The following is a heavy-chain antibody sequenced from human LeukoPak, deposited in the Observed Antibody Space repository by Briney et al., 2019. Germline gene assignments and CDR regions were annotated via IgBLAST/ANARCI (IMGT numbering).Heavy chain of an antibody. Sequence: PGGSLRLSCAASGFTFSSYAMSWVRQAPGKGLEWVSSISSSSSYIDYADSVKGRFTISRDNAKNSLYLQMNSLRAEDTAVYYCAKDGLDYGKHGGVDYWGQGTLVTVSS. D-gene: IGHD4/OR15-4a*01. CDR3: AKDGLDYGKHGGVDY. CDR2: ISSSSSYI. J-gene: IGHJ4*02. CDR1: GFTFSSYA. V-gene: IGHV3-21*01.